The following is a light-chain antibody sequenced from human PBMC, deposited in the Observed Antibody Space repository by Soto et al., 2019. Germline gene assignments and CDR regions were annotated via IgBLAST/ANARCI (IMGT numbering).Light chain of an antibody. CDR3: QQYNSYSPLFT. J-gene: IGKJ3*01. CDR1: QSISSW. Sequence: DIQMTQSPSTLSASVGDRVTITCRASQSISSWLAWYQQKPGKAPKLLTYKASSLESGVPSRFSGSGSGTEFTLTISSLQPDDFATYYCQQYNSYSPLFTFGPGTKVDIK. V-gene: IGKV1-5*03. CDR2: KAS.